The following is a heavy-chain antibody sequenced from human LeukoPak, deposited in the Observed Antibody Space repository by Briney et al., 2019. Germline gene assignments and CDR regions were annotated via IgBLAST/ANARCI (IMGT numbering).Heavy chain of an antibody. J-gene: IGHJ4*02. Sequence: GGSPRLSCAASGFTVSSNYMSWVRQAPGKGLEWVSVIYSGGSTYYADSVKGRFTISRDNSKNTLYLQMNSLRAEDTAVYYCARDVGYSYGIGYYFDYWGQGTLVTVSS. CDR3: ARDVGYSYGIGYYFDY. D-gene: IGHD5-18*01. CDR2: IYSGGST. V-gene: IGHV3-66*01. CDR1: GFTVSSNY.